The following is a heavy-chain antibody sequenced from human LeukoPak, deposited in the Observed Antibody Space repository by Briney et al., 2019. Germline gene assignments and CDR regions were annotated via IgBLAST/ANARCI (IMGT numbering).Heavy chain of an antibody. CDR2: ISSGSSYI. J-gene: IGHJ4*02. Sequence: GGSLRLSCAASGFTFSSYSMNWVRQAPGKGLEWVSSISSGSSYIYYADSVKGRFTISRDNSKNTLYLQMNSLRAEDTAVYYCAKGSEQQLVFSYFDYWGQGTLVTVSS. CDR1: GFTFSSYS. V-gene: IGHV3-21*04. CDR3: AKGSEQQLVFSYFDY. D-gene: IGHD6-13*01.